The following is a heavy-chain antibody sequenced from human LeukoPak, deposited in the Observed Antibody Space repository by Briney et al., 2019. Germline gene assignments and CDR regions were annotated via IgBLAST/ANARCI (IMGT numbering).Heavy chain of an antibody. CDR1: GGSISSGYYY. V-gene: IGHV4-39*07. Sequence: SETLFLTCTVSGGSISSGYYYWGWFRQPPGKGLEWIGSIYYSGTTHYNPSLKSRLTISLDTSKNQFFLTLTSVTAADTAVYYCTRDLGQWLVDYWGQGTLVTVSS. CDR3: TRDLGQWLVDY. D-gene: IGHD6-19*01. J-gene: IGHJ4*02. CDR2: IYYSGTT.